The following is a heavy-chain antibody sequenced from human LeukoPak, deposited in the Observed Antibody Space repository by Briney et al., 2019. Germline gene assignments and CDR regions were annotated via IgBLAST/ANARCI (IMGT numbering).Heavy chain of an antibody. CDR3: ARWLSGDPSFDY. Sequence: GGPLRLSCAASGFIYSDYHMRWMREAPGKALVGVSYIGSSGNTIYYADSVMGRFTISRDNVKNSLSLQMNSLRAEDTAVYYCARWLSGDPSFDYWGQGTLVTVSS. D-gene: IGHD7-27*01. J-gene: IGHJ4*02. CDR1: GFIYSDYH. CDR2: IGSSGNTI. V-gene: IGHV3-11*01.